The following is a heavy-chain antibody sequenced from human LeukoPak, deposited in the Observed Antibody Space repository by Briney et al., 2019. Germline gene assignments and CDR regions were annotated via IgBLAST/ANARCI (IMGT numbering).Heavy chain of an antibody. CDR3: ARCKGDTAMENDY. D-gene: IGHD5-18*01. CDR1: GGSFSGHY. J-gene: IGHJ4*02. Sequence: PSETLSLTCAVYGGSFSGHYWSWIRQPPGKGLEWIGEINHSGSTNYNPSLKSRVTISVDTSKNQFSLKLSSVTAADTAVYYCARCKGDTAMENDYWGQGTLVTVSS. CDR2: INHSGST. V-gene: IGHV4-34*01.